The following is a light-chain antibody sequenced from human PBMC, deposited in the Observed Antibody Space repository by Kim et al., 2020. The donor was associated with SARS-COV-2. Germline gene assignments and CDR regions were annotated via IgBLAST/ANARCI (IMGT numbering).Light chain of an antibody. Sequence: SYELTQPPSVSVAPGNTARITCGADNIASKSVHWYQQKPGQAPVLVIYYDRDRPSGIPERFSGSSSGNTATLIISRVEAGDEADYYCQVWDSTDLVFGTGTKVTVL. CDR2: YDR. V-gene: IGLV3-21*04. CDR1: NIASKS. CDR3: QVWDSTDLV. J-gene: IGLJ1*01.